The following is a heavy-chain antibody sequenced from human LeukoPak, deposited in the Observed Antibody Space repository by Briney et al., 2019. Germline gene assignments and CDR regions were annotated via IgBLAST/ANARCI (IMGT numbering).Heavy chain of an antibody. CDR3: ARERRKGYYYDSSGYG. J-gene: IGHJ4*02. CDR1: GGSFSGYY. CDR2: INHSGST. Sequence: SETLSLTCAVYGGSFSGYYWSWIRQPPGKGLEWIGEINHSGSTNYNPSLKSRVTISVDTSKNQFSLKLSSVTAADTAVYYCARERRKGYYYDSSGYGWGQGTLVTVSS. D-gene: IGHD3-22*01. V-gene: IGHV4-34*01.